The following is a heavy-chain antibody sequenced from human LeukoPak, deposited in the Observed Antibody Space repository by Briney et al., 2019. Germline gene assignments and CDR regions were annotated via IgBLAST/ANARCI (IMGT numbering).Heavy chain of an antibody. Sequence: SVKVSCKASGGTFSSYAISWVRQAPGQGLEWMGGIIPIFGTANYAQKFQGRVTITTDESTSTAYMELRSLRSDDTAVYYCARGPMTPQYFQYWGQGTLVTVSS. CDR1: GGTFSSYA. V-gene: IGHV1-69*05. J-gene: IGHJ1*01. CDR2: IIPIFGTA. CDR3: ARGPMTPQYFQY.